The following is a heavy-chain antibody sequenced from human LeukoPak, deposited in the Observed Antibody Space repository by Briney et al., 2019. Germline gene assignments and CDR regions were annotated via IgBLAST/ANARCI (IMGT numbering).Heavy chain of an antibody. V-gene: IGHV3-15*01. CDR1: GFTFSSAW. Sequence: NPGGSLRLSCAASGFTFSSAWMGWVRQAPGKGLEWVGRIKSKTDGGTTDYAAPVKVRFAISRDDSKTTLYLQMSSLKIEDTAVYYCTTDRGRTELPLFASWGQGTLVTVSS. D-gene: IGHD1-26*01. CDR3: TTDRGRTELPLFAS. J-gene: IGHJ5*01. CDR2: IKSKTDGGTT.